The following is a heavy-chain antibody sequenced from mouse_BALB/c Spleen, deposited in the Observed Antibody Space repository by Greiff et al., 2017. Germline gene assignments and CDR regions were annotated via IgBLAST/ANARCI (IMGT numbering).Heavy chain of an antibody. CDR3: TDGYDFDY. J-gene: IGHJ2*01. CDR1: GYTFTSYW. Sequence: QVQLQQPGAELVRPGASVKLSCKASGYTFTSYWINWVKQRPGQGLEWIGNIYPSDSYTNYNQKFKDKATLTVDKSSSTAYMQLSSPTSEDSAVYYCTDGYDFDYWGQGTTLTVSS. D-gene: IGHD2-2*01. CDR2: IYPSDSYT. V-gene: IGHV1-69*02.